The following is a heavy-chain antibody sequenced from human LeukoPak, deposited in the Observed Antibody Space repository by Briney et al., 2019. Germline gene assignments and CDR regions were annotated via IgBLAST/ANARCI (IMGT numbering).Heavy chain of an antibody. CDR3: TRGVSSSSWYEANY. Sequence: GGSLRLSCTASGFTFGDYAMSWVRQAPGKGLEWVGFIRSKAYGGTTEYAASVKGRFTISRDDSKSIAYLQMNSLKTEDTAVYYCTRGVSSSSWYEANYWGQGTLVTVSS. V-gene: IGHV3-49*04. J-gene: IGHJ4*02. CDR2: IRSKAYGGTT. D-gene: IGHD6-13*01. CDR1: GFTFGDYA.